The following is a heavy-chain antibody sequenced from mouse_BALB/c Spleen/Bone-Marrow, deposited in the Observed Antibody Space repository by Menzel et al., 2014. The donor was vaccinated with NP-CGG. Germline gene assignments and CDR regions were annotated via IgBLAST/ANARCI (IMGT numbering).Heavy chain of an antibody. J-gene: IGHJ2*01. CDR3: EKAPPIAWVVTRDY. V-gene: IGHV1S29*02. D-gene: IGHD2-1*01. Sequence: VQLKPSAPEVVKPGLSVKISCKASGYLLTSYNMHWVKHSHGKSLEWIGHIYSHISDTGYNQKFRNKATLTVDISYSPAYMVLRSLTSEESAVYCAEKAPPIAWVVTRDYWGQGTTVTGSS. CDR1: GYLLTSYN. CDR2: IYSHISDT.